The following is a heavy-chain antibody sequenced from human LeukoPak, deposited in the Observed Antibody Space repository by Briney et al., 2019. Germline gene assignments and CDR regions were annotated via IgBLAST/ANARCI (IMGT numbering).Heavy chain of an antibody. D-gene: IGHD6-19*01. CDR2: IKQDGNEK. J-gene: IGHJ4*02. CDR3: AKSGPGYSSAWSDY. CDR1: GFTFSNCW. Sequence: GGSLRLSCAASGFTFSNCWMTWVRQAPGKGLEWVANIKQDGNEKYYVDSVKGRFTISRDNSKNTLSLQMNSLRAEDTAVYYCAKSGPGYSSAWSDYWGQGTLVTVSS. V-gene: IGHV3-7*05.